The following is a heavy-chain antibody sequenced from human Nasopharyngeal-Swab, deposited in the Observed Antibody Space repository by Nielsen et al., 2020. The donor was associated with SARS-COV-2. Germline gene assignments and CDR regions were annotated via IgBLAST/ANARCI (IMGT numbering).Heavy chain of an antibody. D-gene: IGHD2-15*01. CDR1: GFTFTSYA. V-gene: IGHV3-23*01. J-gene: IGHJ5*02. CDR3: AKDSGAGFCDGGSCFPTNH. CDR2: ISGSGDNT. Sequence: GGSLRLSCAASGFTFTSYAMNWVRQAPGKGLEWVSGISGSGDNTYYADSIKGRFTISRDSSKNTLYLQMNSLRAEDSAVYYCAKDSGAGFCDGGSCFPTNHWGQGTLVTVSS.